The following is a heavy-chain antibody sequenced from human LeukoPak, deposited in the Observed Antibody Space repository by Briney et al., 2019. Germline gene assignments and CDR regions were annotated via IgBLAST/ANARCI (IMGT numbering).Heavy chain of an antibody. CDR3: ARVYREYYGSGNYYYYMDV. D-gene: IGHD3-10*01. CDR1: GFTFSSYG. CDR2: ISGSGGST. Sequence: PGGSLRLSCAASGFTFSSYGMSWVRQAPGKGLEWVSAISGSGGSTYYADSVKGRFTISRDNSKNTLYLQMNSLRAEDTAVYYCARVYREYYGSGNYYYYMDVWGKGTTVTISS. V-gene: IGHV3-23*01. J-gene: IGHJ6*03.